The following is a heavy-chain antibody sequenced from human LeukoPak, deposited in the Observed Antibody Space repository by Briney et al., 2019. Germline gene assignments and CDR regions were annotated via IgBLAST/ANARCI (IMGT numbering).Heavy chain of an antibody. J-gene: IGHJ4*02. D-gene: IGHD5-12*01. CDR2: IIPIFGTA. CDR1: GGTFSSYA. V-gene: IGHV1-69*06. Sequence: ASVKVSCKASGGTFSSYAISWVRQAPGQGLEWMGGIIPIFGTANYAQKFQGRVTITADKSTSTAYMELSSLRSEDTAVYYCARDRGGYDPFDYWGQGTLVTVSS. CDR3: ARDRGGYDPFDY.